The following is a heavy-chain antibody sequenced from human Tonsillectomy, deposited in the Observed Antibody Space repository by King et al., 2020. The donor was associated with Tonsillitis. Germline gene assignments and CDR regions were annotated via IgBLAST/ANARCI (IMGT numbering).Heavy chain of an antibody. CDR2: INPNSGGT. V-gene: IGHV1-2*04. D-gene: IGHD6-13*01. CDR1: GYTFTDYY. CDR3: ASGRIAAADTGLFDY. Sequence: QLVQSGTEVKKPGAPVKVSCKASGYTFTDYYMHWVRQAPGQGLEWMRWINPNSGGTNYAQKFQGWVTMTRDTSISTAYMELSRLTSDDTAVYYCASGRIAAADTGLFDYWGQGTLVIVSS. J-gene: IGHJ4*02.